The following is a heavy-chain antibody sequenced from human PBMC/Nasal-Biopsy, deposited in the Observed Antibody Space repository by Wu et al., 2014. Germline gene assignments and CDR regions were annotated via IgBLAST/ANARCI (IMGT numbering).Heavy chain of an antibody. CDR1: GFTFSSYA. V-gene: IGHV3-23*01. CDR3: AKFTVATITKRENNYYGMDV. J-gene: IGHJ6*02. D-gene: IGHD5-12*01. Sequence: LRLSCAASGFTFSSYAMSWVRQAPGKGLEYVSALGGVGTGAYHADSVKGRFTISRDNSKNTLYLQMNSLRAEDTAVYYCAKFTVATITKRENNYYGMDVWGQGTTVTVSS. CDR2: LGGVGTGA.